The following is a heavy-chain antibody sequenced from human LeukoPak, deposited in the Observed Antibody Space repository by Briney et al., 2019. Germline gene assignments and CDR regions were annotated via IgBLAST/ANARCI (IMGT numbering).Heavy chain of an antibody. D-gene: IGHD6-13*01. J-gene: IGHJ5*02. CDR3: ARGYSSSWYCYDP. CDR1: GGSISSSNW. V-gene: IGHV4-4*02. Sequence: SETLSLTCAVSGGSISSSNWWSWVRQPPGEGLEWIGEIYHSGSTNYNPSLKSRVTISVDKSKNQFSLKLSSVTAADTAVYYCARGYSSSWYCYDPWGQGTLVTVSS. CDR2: IYHSGST.